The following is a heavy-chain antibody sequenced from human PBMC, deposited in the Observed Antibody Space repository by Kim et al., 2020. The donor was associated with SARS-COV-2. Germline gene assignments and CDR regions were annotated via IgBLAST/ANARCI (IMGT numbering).Heavy chain of an antibody. CDR3: ARVNGSGSYYRGPPDY. CDR1: GGSISSYY. D-gene: IGHD3-10*01. CDR2: IYYSGST. J-gene: IGHJ4*02. V-gene: IGHV4-59*01. Sequence: SETLSLTCTVSGGSISSYYWSWIRQPPGKGLEWIGYIYYSGSTNYNPSLKSRVTISVDTSKNQFSLKLSSVTAADTAVYYCARVNGSGSYYRGPPDYWGQGTLVTVSS.